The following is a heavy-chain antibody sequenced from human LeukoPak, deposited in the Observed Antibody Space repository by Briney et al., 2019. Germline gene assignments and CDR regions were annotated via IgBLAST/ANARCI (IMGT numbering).Heavy chain of an antibody. CDR1: GFTFDDYA. D-gene: IGHD5-12*01. J-gene: IGHJ4*02. V-gene: IGHV3-43D*04. CDR3: AKGSIGYATDGYFDF. Sequence: PGGSLRLSCAASGFTFDDYAMHWVRQAPGKGLEWVSLISWDGGSTYYADSVKGRFTISRDNSKNSLYVQMNSLRAEDTALYYCAKGSIGYATDGYFDFWGQGTLVTVSS. CDR2: ISWDGGST.